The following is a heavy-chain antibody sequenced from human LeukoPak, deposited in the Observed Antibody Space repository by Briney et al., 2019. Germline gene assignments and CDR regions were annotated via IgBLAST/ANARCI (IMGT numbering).Heavy chain of an antibody. D-gene: IGHD3-3*01. CDR3: ARVGASNYYYGMDV. V-gene: IGHV3-30*02. Sequence: GGSLRLSCAASRFTFSNYGMHWVRLAPGKGLEWVATIWYDGSKKFYVDSVKGRFTISRDNSKNTLYLQMNSLRAEDTAVYYCARVGASNYYYGMDVWGQGTTVTVSS. CDR1: RFTFSNYG. CDR2: IWYDGSKK. J-gene: IGHJ6*02.